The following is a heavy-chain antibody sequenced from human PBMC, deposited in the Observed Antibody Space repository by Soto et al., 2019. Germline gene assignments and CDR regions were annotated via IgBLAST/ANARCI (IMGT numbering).Heavy chain of an antibody. CDR1: GYTFANYA. Sequence: QVQLVQSGAEVKKPGASVKVSCRASGYTFANYAISWVRQAPGQGLEWMGWIIGYNGNTNYAEKLQGRVTMTTDTATSTVYMGLRSLISDDTAVYYCARGVPYGSGRGGLDVWGQGTTVTVSS. J-gene: IGHJ6*02. D-gene: IGHD3-10*01. V-gene: IGHV1-18*01. CDR2: IIGYNGNT. CDR3: ARGVPYGSGRGGLDV.